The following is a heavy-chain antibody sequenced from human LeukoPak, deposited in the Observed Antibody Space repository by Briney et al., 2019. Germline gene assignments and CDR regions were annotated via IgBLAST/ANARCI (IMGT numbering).Heavy chain of an antibody. Sequence: PGESLTLSSALSGITVSSKYMSWDRQPPGGGLEWVSVRYSGGTADYTDSVKGRCTISRDNSKNTVYLQMNSLRAEDAAVYYCATERLRDGYWGQGTLVTVSS. CDR1: GITVSSKY. D-gene: IGHD4-17*01. J-gene: IGHJ4*02. CDR3: ATERLRDGY. CDR2: RYSGGTA. V-gene: IGHV3-53*03.